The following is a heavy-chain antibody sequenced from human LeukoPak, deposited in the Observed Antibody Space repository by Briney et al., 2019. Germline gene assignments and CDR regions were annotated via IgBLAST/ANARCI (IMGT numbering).Heavy chain of an antibody. J-gene: IGHJ4*02. CDR2: INPSGGST. CDR3: ARDLPLDRDSSGYFDY. Sequence: ASVKVSCKASGYTFTSYDINWVRQATGQGLEWMGIINPSGGSTSYAQKFQGRVTMTRDMSTSTVYMELSSLRSEDTAVYYCARDLPLDRDSSGYFDYWGQGTLVTVSS. CDR1: GYTFTSYD. V-gene: IGHV1-46*01. D-gene: IGHD3-22*01.